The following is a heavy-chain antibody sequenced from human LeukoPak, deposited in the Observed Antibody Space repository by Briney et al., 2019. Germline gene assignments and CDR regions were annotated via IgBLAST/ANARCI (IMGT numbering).Heavy chain of an antibody. J-gene: IGHJ4*02. V-gene: IGHV1-18*01. CDR2: ISAYNGNT. CDR1: GYTFTSYA. Sequence: ASVKVSCKASGYTFTSYAMNWVRQAPGQGLEWMGWISAYNGNTNHAQKLQDRVTMTTDTSTNTAYIELRSLRSDDTAVYYCAREGSALRDLNYFDFWGQGTLVSVSS. CDR3: AREGSALRDLNYFDF. D-gene: IGHD3-10*01.